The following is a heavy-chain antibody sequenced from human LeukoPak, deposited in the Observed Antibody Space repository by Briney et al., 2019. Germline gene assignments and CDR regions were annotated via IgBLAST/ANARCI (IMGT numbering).Heavy chain of an antibody. D-gene: IGHD6-19*01. CDR3: ARIPTIIAVAPIDY. V-gene: IGHV3-30*03. J-gene: IGHJ4*02. Sequence: GGSLRLSCAASGFTFSSYGMHWVRQAPGKGLEWVAVISYDGSNKYYADSVKGRFTISRDNSKNTLYLQMNSLRAEDTAVYYCARIPTIIAVAPIDYWGQGTLVTVSS. CDR2: ISYDGSNK. CDR1: GFTFSSYG.